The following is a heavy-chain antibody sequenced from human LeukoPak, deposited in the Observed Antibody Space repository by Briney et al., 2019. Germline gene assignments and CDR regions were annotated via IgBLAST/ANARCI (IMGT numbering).Heavy chain of an antibody. Sequence: SKTLSLTCAVYGGSLSGYYWSWIRQPPGKGLEWIGEINHSGSANYNPSLKSRVTISVDTSKNQFSLKLSSVTAADTAVYYCARGPPPRGDFWSGYYRGAFDYWGQGTLVTVSS. D-gene: IGHD3-3*01. CDR2: INHSGSA. CDR1: GGSLSGYY. J-gene: IGHJ4*02. CDR3: ARGPPPRGDFWSGYYRGAFDY. V-gene: IGHV4-34*01.